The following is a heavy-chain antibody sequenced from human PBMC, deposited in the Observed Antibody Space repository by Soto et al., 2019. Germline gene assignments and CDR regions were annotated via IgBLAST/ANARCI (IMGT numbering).Heavy chain of an antibody. J-gene: IGHJ4*02. V-gene: IGHV1-3*01. Sequence: ASVKVSCKASGYTFTNNAIHWVRQAPGQSPESLGWINVANGNTEYSRNFQGRVTLTGDASADTAYMELSSLRSEDTAVYFCARGSGYYYWDDYWGQGTLVTVSS. D-gene: IGHD3-22*01. CDR1: GYTFTNNA. CDR3: ARGSGYYYWDDY. CDR2: INVANGNT.